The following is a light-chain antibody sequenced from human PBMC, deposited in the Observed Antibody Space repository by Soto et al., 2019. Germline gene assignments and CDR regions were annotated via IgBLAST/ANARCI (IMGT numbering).Light chain of an antibody. V-gene: IGKV3-20*01. CDR3: QQYGSSPRIT. CDR2: GAS. CDR1: QSVSSSY. J-gene: IGKJ5*01. Sequence: EIVLTQSPGTLSLSQGERATLHCRASQSVSSSYLAWYQQKPGQAPRLLIYGASSRATGIPDRFSGSGSGTDFTLTISRLEPEDFAVYYCQQYGSSPRITFGQGTLLEIK.